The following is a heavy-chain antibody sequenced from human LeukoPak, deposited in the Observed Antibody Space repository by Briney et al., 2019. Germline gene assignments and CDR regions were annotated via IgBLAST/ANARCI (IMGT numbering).Heavy chain of an antibody. CDR3: ARVAMTTVAHDAFDI. V-gene: IGHV1-69*02. CDR2: IIPILGIA. D-gene: IGHD4-23*01. CDR1: GGTFSSYT. J-gene: IGHJ3*02. Sequence: SVKVSCKASGGTFSSYTISWVRQAPGQGLGWMGRIIPILGIANYAQKFQGRVTITADKSTSTAYMELSSLRSEDTAVYYCARVAMTTVAHDAFDIWGQGTMVTVSS.